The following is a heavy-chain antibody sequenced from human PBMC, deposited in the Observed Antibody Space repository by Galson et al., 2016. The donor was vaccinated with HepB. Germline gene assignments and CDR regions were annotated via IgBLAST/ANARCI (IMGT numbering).Heavy chain of an antibody. V-gene: IGHV3-33*01. J-gene: IGHJ3*02. CDR3: ATEDLSSPGNGALDI. Sequence: SLRLSCAASGFIFSHYGMHWVRQAPGEGLEWVAMIRFDGSSKHHSDSVRGRFTISRDNSKNTLYLEMNSLRAEDTAVYYCATEDLSSPGNGALDIWGQGAMVTVSS. D-gene: IGHD6-13*01. CDR2: IRFDGSSK. CDR1: GFIFSHYG.